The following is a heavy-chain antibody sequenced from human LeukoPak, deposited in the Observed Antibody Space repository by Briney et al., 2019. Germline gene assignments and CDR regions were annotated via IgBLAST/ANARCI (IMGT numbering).Heavy chain of an antibody. Sequence: PSETLSLTCTVSGGSISSYYWSWIRQPPGKGLEWIGYIYYSASTNYNPSLKSRVTISVDTSKNQFTLRLSSVTAADTAVYYCARLMDSSSWYFGYWGQGTLVTVSS. CDR2: IYYSAST. D-gene: IGHD6-13*01. CDR1: GGSISSYY. J-gene: IGHJ4*02. CDR3: ARLMDSSSWYFGY. V-gene: IGHV4-59*08.